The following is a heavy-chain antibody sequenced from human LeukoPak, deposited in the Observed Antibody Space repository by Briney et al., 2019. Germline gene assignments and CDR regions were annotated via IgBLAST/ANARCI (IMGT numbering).Heavy chain of an antibody. D-gene: IGHD3-10*01. Sequence: PSETLSLTCTVSGGSISSSGYDWGWIRQPPGKGLEWIGSIYSSGNSYYNPSLKSRVTISGDTSKNQFSLKLRSVTAADTAVYYCARAPITMVPGVENWFDPWGQGTLVTVSS. CDR2: IYSSGNS. CDR3: ARAPITMVPGVENWFDP. CDR1: GGSISSSGYD. V-gene: IGHV4-39*07. J-gene: IGHJ5*02.